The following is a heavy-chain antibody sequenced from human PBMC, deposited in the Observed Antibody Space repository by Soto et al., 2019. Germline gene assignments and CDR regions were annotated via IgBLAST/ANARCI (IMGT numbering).Heavy chain of an antibody. CDR3: ARRYYDDSGAYYISWFDP. CDR2: IYYTGSA. Sequence: PSETLSLTCTVSGGSISSGGYYWNWIRQHPGKGLEWIGYIYYTGSAYYNPSLKSRVTISVDTSKNQFSLKLSSVTTADTAVYYCARRYYDDSGAYYISWFDPWGQGTLVTVSS. D-gene: IGHD3-22*01. J-gene: IGHJ5*02. V-gene: IGHV4-30-4*08. CDR1: GGSISSGGYY.